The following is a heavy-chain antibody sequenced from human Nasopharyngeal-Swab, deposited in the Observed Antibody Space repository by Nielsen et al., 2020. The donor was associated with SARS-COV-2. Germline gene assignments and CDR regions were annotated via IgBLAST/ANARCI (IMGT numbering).Heavy chain of an antibody. Sequence: SETLSLTCTVSGGSISSYYWSWIRQPAGKGLEWIGRIYTSGSTNYNPSLKSRVTMSVDTSKNQFSLKLSSVTAADTAVYYCARDSSRRSRGYYYYYGMDVWGQGTTVTVSS. V-gene: IGHV4-4*07. CDR1: GGSISSYY. CDR3: ARDSSRRSRGYYYYYGMDV. D-gene: IGHD3-3*01. CDR2: IYTSGST. J-gene: IGHJ6*02.